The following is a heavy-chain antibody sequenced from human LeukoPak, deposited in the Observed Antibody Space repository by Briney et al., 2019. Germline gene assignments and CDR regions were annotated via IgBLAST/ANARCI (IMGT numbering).Heavy chain of an antibody. CDR3: ARESQYSYGLNWFDP. J-gene: IGHJ5*02. Sequence: PSETLSLTCAVSGGSISSGGYSWSWIRQPPGKGLEWIGYIYYSGSTYYNPSLKSRVTISVDTSKNQFSLKLSSVTAADTAIYYCARESQYSYGLNWFDPWGQGTLVTVSS. V-gene: IGHV4-30-4*07. CDR1: GGSISSGGYS. CDR2: IYYSGST. D-gene: IGHD2-15*01.